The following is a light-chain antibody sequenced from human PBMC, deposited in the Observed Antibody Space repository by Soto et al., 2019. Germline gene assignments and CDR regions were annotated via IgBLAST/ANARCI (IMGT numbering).Light chain of an antibody. Sequence: DIVMTQSPDSLAVSLGERATINCKSSQSVLYSSKNKNCLAWYQQTPGQPPKLLIYCASIRESGVPDRFSGSASGTDFTLTISSLQAGDVAVYYCQQYYSIPPWTFGQGTKVEIK. CDR3: QQYYSIPPWT. CDR1: QSVLYSSKNKNC. CDR2: CAS. V-gene: IGKV4-1*01. J-gene: IGKJ1*01.